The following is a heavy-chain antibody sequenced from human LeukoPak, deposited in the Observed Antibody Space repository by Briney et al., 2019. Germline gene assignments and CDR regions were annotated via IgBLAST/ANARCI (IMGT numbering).Heavy chain of an antibody. CDR1: GGSISSYY. CDR3: ARERSYDFWSGHEYRYNWFDP. CDR2: IYTSGST. Sequence: SETLPLTCTVSGGSISSYYWSWIRQPAGKGLEWIGRIYTSGSTNYNPSLKSRVTISVDKSKNQFSLKLSSVTAADTAVYYCARERSYDFWSGHEYRYNWFDPWGQGTLVTVSS. J-gene: IGHJ5*02. D-gene: IGHD3-3*01. V-gene: IGHV4-4*07.